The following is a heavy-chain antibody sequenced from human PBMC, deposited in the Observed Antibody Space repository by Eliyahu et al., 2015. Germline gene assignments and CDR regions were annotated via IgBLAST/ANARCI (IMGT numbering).Heavy chain of an antibody. CDR3: TRRIEY. J-gene: IGHJ4*02. D-gene: IGHD2/OR15-2a*01. CDR1: GFTFNTYS. Sequence: EVQLVESGGGLVQPGGSLRISCAASGFTFNTYSMNWVRQAPGKGLEWISYISSSSGTIHYADSVKGRFTISRDNGKNSLYLQMNSLRVEDTAVYYCTRRIEYWGQGTLVTVSS. CDR2: ISSSSGTI. V-gene: IGHV3-48*01.